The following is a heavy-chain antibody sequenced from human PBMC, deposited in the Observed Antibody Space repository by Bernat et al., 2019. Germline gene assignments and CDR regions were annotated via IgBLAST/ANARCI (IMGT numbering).Heavy chain of an antibody. Sequence: EVQLVESGGGLVQPGGSLRLSCAASGFTFSVSWMSWVRQAPGQGLEWVANINQDGSEKYYVDSVRGRFTISRDNAKNSLYLQMNSLRADDTAVYYCARSPRTGDVDYWGQGTLVTVSS. V-gene: IGHV3-7*03. D-gene: IGHD7-27*01. CDR1: GFTFSVSW. CDR3: ARSPRTGDVDY. J-gene: IGHJ4*02. CDR2: INQDGSEK.